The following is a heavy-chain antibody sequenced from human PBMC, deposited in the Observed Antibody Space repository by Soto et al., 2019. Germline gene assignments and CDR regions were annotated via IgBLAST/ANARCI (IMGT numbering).Heavy chain of an antibody. D-gene: IGHD4-17*01. V-gene: IGHV3-21*01. CDR3: ARGSGDYVGMGFDY. CDR2: ISSSSSYI. CDR1: GFTFSRYS. J-gene: IGHJ4*02. Sequence: EVQLVESGGGLVKPGGSLRLSCAASGFTFSRYSMNWVRQAPGKGLEWVSSISSSSSYIYYADSVKGRFTISRDNAKNSLYLQMNSLTAEDTAVYYCARGSGDYVGMGFDYWGQGTLVTVSS.